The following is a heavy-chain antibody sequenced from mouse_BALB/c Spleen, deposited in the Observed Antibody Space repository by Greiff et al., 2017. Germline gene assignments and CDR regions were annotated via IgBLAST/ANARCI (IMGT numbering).Heavy chain of an antibody. CDR2: ISNLAYSI. Sequence: EVMLVESGGGLVQPGGSRKLSCAASGFTLRDYGMAWVRQAPGKGPEWVAFISNLAYSIYYADTVTGRFTISRENATNTLYLEMSSLRSGDTAMYYCARDEGAGQGAWFAYWGQGTLGTVSA. V-gene: IGHV5-15*02. CDR3: ARDEGAGQGAWFAY. J-gene: IGHJ3*01. CDR1: GFTLRDYG. D-gene: IGHD3-3*01.